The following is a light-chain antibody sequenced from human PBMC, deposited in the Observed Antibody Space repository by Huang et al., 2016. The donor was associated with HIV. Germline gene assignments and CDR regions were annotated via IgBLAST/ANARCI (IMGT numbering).Light chain of an antibody. V-gene: IGKV3D-20*01. J-gene: IGKJ2*01. Sequence: IVLTQSPATLSLSPGERATLTCGASQSVGNNYLAWYQQKPGLAPRLLIYDAHVRDTGIPDRYSGSGSGTDFTLTISRLEPEDFAMYYCQQYSTSSYTFGQGTKVDI. CDR1: QSVGNNY. CDR3: QQYSTSSYT. CDR2: DAH.